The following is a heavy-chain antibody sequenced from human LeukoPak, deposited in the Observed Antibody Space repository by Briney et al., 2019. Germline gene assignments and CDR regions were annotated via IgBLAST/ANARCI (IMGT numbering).Heavy chain of an antibody. CDR1: GFTFGRYT. J-gene: IGHJ4*02. V-gene: IGHV3-21*01. CDR2: ISSTSSDI. CDR3: ARAGSYSTLDY. D-gene: IGHD6-13*01. Sequence: GGSLRLSCAASGFTFGRYTLNWVRQAPGKGLEWVSSISSTSSDIYYADSVKGRFTISRDNAKNSLYLQMNSLRAEDTAVYYCARAGSYSTLDYWGQGTLVPVSS.